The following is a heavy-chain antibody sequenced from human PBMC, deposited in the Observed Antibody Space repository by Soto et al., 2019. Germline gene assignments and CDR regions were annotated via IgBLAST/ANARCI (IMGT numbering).Heavy chain of an antibody. V-gene: IGHV4-34*01. D-gene: IGHD6-19*01. Sequence: PSETLSLTCAVYGGSFSGYYWSWIRQPPGKGLEWIGEINHSGSTNYNPSLKSRVTISVDTSKNQFSLKLSSVTAADTAVYYCARGGNVAGHFDDWGQGTLVTVSS. CDR2: INHSGST. CDR3: ARGGNVAGHFDD. CDR1: GGSFSGYY. J-gene: IGHJ4*02.